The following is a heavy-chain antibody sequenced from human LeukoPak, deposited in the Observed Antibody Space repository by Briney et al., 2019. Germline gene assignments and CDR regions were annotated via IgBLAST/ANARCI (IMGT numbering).Heavy chain of an antibody. D-gene: IGHD6-13*01. CDR2: INHSGST. Sequence: SETLSLTCAVYGGSFSGYYWSWIRQPPGKGLEWIGEINHSGSTNYNPSLKSRVTISVDTSKNQFSLKLSSVTAADTAVYYCARIPTGYSSSNIVDYWGQGTLVTVSS. V-gene: IGHV4-34*01. J-gene: IGHJ4*02. CDR3: ARIPTGYSSSNIVDY. CDR1: GGSFSGYY.